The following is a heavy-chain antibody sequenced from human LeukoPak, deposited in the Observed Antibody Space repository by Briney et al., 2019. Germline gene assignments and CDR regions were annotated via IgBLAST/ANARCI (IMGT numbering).Heavy chain of an antibody. Sequence: SETLSLTCAVYGGSFSGHYWSWIRQPPGKGLEWIGNIYYSGSTYDNSSLKSRVTISVDTSKNQFSLRLSSVTAADTAVYYCARRTPILKNYDSDPIDAFDIWGQGTMVTVSS. J-gene: IGHJ3*02. D-gene: IGHD3-22*01. CDR3: ARRTPILKNYDSDPIDAFDI. CDR1: GGSFSGHY. CDR2: IYYSGST. V-gene: IGHV4-34*01.